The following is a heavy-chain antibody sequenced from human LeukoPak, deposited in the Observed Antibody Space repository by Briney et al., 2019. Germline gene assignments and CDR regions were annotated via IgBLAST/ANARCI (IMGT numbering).Heavy chain of an antibody. Sequence: SETLSLTCAVYGGSFSGYYWSWIRQPPGKGLEWIGEINHSGSTKYNPSLKSRVTISVDTSKNQFSLKLTSVTAADTAVYYCARAPNYDFWSGYWGTGNYYYYMDVWGKGTTVTVSS. D-gene: IGHD3-3*01. CDR2: INHSGST. V-gene: IGHV4-34*01. CDR1: GGSFSGYY. J-gene: IGHJ6*03. CDR3: ARAPNYDFWSGYWGTGNYYYYMDV.